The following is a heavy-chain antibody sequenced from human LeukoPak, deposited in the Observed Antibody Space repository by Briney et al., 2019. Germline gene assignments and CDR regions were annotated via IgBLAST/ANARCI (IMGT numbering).Heavy chain of an antibody. V-gene: IGHV3-30-3*01. CDR3: ARDFHQVDYYYYGMDV. J-gene: IGHJ6*02. Sequence: PGGSLRLSCAASGFTFSSYAMHWVRQAPGKGLEWVAVISYDGSNKYYADSVKGRFTISRDNSKNTLYLQMNSLRAEDTAVYYCARDFHQVDYYYYGMDVWGQGTTVTVSS. CDR1: GFTFSSYA. CDR2: ISYDGSNK.